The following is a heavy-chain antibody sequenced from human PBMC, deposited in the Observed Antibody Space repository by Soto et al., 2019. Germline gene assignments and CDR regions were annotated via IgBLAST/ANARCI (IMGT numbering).Heavy chain of an antibody. D-gene: IGHD6-13*01. CDR1: GGSFTGYY. Sequence: QVQLQQWGAGLLKPSETLSLTCAVYGGSFTGYYWSWIRQPPGKGLEWIGEINHSGSANYNPSLKSRVPISVDTSKNQLSLRLTSVTAADTAVYYCARPAIAAAVSAFDNWGQGTLVTVSS. V-gene: IGHV4-34*01. J-gene: IGHJ4*02. CDR2: INHSGSA. CDR3: ARPAIAAAVSAFDN.